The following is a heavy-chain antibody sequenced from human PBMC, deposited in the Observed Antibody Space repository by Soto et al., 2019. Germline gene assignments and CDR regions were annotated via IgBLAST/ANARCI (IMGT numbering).Heavy chain of an antibody. V-gene: IGHV4-4*02. CDR3: ARDRAYYYGSGSYRDPPDYGMDV. D-gene: IGHD3-10*01. CDR2: IYHSGST. J-gene: IGHJ6*02. Sequence: QVQLQESGPGLVKPSGTLSLTCAVSGGSISSSNWWSWVRQPPGKGLEWIGEIYHSGSTNYNPSLKTRLANSVDTYKNQCSLNLSSVTVSDAAVYYCARDRAYYYGSGSYRDPPDYGMDVWGQGTTVTVSS. CDR1: GGSISSSNW.